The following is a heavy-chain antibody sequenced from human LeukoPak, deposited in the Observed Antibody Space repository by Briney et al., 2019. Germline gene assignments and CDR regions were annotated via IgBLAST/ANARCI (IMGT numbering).Heavy chain of an antibody. V-gene: IGHV4-59*12. Sequence: SETLSLTCTVSGGSISSYYWSWILQPPGKGLEWIGYIYYSGSTNYNPSLKSRVTISVDTSKNQFSLKLSSVTAADTAVYYCASDYYCSSTSCRAAEYFQHWGQGTLVTVSS. CDR1: GGSISSYY. CDR3: ASDYYCSSTSCRAAEYFQH. J-gene: IGHJ1*01. CDR2: IYYSGST. D-gene: IGHD2-2*01.